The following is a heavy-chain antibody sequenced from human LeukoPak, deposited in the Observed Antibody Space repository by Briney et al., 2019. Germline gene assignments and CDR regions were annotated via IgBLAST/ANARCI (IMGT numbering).Heavy chain of an antibody. V-gene: IGHV4-59*12. CDR2: IHYSGST. J-gene: IGHJ4*02. CDR3: ARGITYYYGSGSYYQDY. Sequence: SETLSLTCTVSGGSISSYYWSWIRQPPGKGLEWIGYIHYSGSTNYNPSLKSRVTISVDTSKNQFSLKLSSVTAADTAVYYCARGITYYYGSGSYYQDYWGQGTLVTVSS. CDR1: GGSISSYY. D-gene: IGHD3-10*01.